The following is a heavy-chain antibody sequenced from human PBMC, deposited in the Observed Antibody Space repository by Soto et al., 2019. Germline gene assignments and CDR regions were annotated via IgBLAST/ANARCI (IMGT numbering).Heavy chain of an antibody. CDR1: GYSFTSYW. CDR2: IDPSDSYT. V-gene: IGHV5-10-1*01. J-gene: IGHJ4*02. D-gene: IGHD5-18*01. CDR3: ARQKHNVDTVDFDY. Sequence: GESLKISCNGSGYSFTSYWISWVRQMPGKGLEWMGRIDPSDSYTNYTPSFQGHVTISADKSISTAYLQWSSLKASDTAMYYCARQKHNVDTVDFDYWGQRTLVTVSS.